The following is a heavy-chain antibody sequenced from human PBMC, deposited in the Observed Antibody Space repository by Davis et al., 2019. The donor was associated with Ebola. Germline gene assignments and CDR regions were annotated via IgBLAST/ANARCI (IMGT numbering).Heavy chain of an antibody. CDR1: GYNFIYYW. CDR2: IYPGDSDT. CDR3: AGHRYYYYGMDV. V-gene: IGHV5-51*01. Sequence: GGSLRLSCKASGYNFIYYWIGWVRQMPGKGLEWMGIIYPGDSDTRYSPSFQGQVTISADKSISTAYLQWSSLKASDTAMYYCAGHRYYYYGMDVWGQGTTVTVSS. J-gene: IGHJ6*02.